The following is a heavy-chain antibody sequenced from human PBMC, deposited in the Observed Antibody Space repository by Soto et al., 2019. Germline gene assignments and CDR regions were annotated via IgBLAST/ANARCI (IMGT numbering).Heavy chain of an antibody. J-gene: IGHJ3*02. Sequence: EVQLLESGGGLVQPGGSLRLSCAASGFTFSSYAMSWVRQAPGKGLERVSAISGSGGSTYYADSVKGRFTISRDNSKNTLYLQRTSLRAEDTAVYYCAIFYSSGWYGTPNDAFDIWGRGTMVTVSS. CDR1: GFTFSSYA. CDR3: AIFYSSGWYGTPNDAFDI. V-gene: IGHV3-23*01. CDR2: ISGSGGST. D-gene: IGHD6-19*01.